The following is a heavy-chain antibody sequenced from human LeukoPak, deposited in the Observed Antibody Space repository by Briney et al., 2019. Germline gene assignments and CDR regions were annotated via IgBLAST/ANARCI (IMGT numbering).Heavy chain of an antibody. J-gene: IGHJ5*02. V-gene: IGHV3-33*01. CDR2: IWYDGSNK. CDR3: ARGPVGSGWYNWFDP. CDR1: GFTFSSYG. Sequence: PGRSLRLSCAASGFTFSSYGMHWVRQAPGKGLEWVAVIWYDGSNKYYADSVKGRFTISRDNSKNTLYLQMNRLRAEDTAVYYCARGPVGSGWYNWFDPWGQGTLVTVSS. D-gene: IGHD6-19*01.